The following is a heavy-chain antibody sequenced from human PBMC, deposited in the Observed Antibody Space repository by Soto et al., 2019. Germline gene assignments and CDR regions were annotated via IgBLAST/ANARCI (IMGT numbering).Heavy chain of an antibody. D-gene: IGHD6-6*01. CDR2: ISAYNGNT. CDR3: ARIQLGYDAFDI. J-gene: IGHJ3*02. V-gene: IGHV1-18*01. Sequence: ASVEVSCKASGYTFTSYGISWVRQAPGQGLEWMGWISAYNGNTNYAQKLQGRVTMTTDTSTSTAYMELRSLRAEDTAVYYCARIQLGYDAFDIWGQGTMVTVSS. CDR1: GYTFTSYG.